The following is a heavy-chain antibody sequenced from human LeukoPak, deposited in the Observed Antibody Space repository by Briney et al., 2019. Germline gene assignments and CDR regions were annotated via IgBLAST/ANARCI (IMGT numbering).Heavy chain of an antibody. V-gene: IGHV3-74*01. CDR3: ARDTQQGYYYYMDV. Sequence: GGSLRLSCGASGFTFSSYWMHWVRQAPGKGLVWVSRINNDGSSTSYADSVQGRFTISRDNAKNSLYLQMNSLRAEDTAVYYCARDTQQGYYYYMDVWGKGTTVTVSS. D-gene: IGHD6-13*01. J-gene: IGHJ6*03. CDR1: GFTFSSYW. CDR2: INNDGSST.